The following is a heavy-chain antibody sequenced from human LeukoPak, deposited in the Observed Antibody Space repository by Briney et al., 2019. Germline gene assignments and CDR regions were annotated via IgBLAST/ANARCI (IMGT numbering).Heavy chain of an antibody. CDR2: ISGSGCST. D-gene: IGHD2-2*01. J-gene: IGHJ4*02. CDR1: GFTFSSYG. CDR3: AKGSRGSCSRTYCYPFDY. V-gene: IGHV3-23*01. Sequence: GRSLRLSCAASGFTFSSYGMSWVRQAPGKGLEWVSAISGSGCSTYYADSVKGRFTISRDNSKNTLYLQMNSLRAEDTAVYYCAKGSRGSCSRTYCYPFDYWGQGTLVTASS.